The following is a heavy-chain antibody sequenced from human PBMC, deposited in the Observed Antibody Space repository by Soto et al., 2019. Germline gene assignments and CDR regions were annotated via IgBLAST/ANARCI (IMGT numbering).Heavy chain of an antibody. V-gene: IGHV3-21*01. D-gene: IGHD5-12*01. CDR2: ISESSSHI. CDR1: GFTFSTYC. J-gene: IGHJ2*01. CDR3: ARDGSKWLKYGYFDL. Sequence: EVQLVESGGGLVKPGGSLRLSCAASGFTFSTYCMNWVRQAPGRGLEWVSYISESSSHIYYGDSVRGRFIISRDNAKQSVYLQMNSPRAEDTAVYYCARDGSKWLKYGYFDLWGRGTLVTVSS.